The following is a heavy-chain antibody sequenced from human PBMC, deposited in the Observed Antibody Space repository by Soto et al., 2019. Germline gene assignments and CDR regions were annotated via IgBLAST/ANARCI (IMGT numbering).Heavy chain of an antibody. D-gene: IGHD2-21*01. Sequence: EVQLVESGGGLVKPGGSLRLSCAASGFTFSSYSMNWVRQAPGKGREWVSSINYKSHIDYADSVKGRFTISRDNAKNSLYLQMNSLRAEDTAVYFCARDLIYAGYYYYMDVWGIGTTVTVSS. CDR2: INYKSHI. J-gene: IGHJ6*03. CDR1: GFTFSSYS. CDR3: ARDLIYAGYYYYMDV. V-gene: IGHV3-21*01.